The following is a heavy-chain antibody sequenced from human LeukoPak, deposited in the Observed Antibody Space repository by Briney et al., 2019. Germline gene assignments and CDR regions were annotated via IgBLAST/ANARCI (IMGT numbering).Heavy chain of an antibody. Sequence: SVKVSCKASGGTFSSYAISWVRQAPGQGLEWMGRIIPILGIANYAQKFQGRVTITADKSTSTAYMELSSLRSEDTAVYYCARIRLKYCSSTSCYIYGWFDPWGQGTLVTVSS. J-gene: IGHJ5*02. CDR1: GGTFSSYA. CDR2: IIPILGIA. V-gene: IGHV1-69*04. CDR3: ARIRLKYCSSTSCYIYGWFDP. D-gene: IGHD2-2*02.